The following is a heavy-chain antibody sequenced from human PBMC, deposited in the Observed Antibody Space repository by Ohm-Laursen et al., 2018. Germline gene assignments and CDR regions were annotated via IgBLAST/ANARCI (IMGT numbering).Heavy chain of an antibody. V-gene: IGHV3-9*01. J-gene: IGHJ5*02. D-gene: IGHD6-19*01. CDR1: GFTFDDYA. Sequence: SLRLSCAASGFTFDDYAMHWVRQAPGKGLEWVSGISWNSGSIGYADSVKGRFTISRDNAKNSLYLQMNSLRAEDTAVYYCARALAVNWFDPWGQGTLVTVSS. CDR2: ISWNSGSI. CDR3: ARALAVNWFDP.